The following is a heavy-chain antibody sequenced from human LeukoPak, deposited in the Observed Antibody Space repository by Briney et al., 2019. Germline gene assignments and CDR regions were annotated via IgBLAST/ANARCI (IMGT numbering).Heavy chain of an antibody. D-gene: IGHD1-26*01. CDR2: ISYDGSFQ. CDR3: VGEVGSRQMNS. V-gene: IGHV3-30-3*01. Sequence: PGGSLRLSCSVSGFTFSSHAMHWVRQAPGKGLECVAYISYDGSFQYHADSVKGRFTISRDNSKDILYLRMNSLRVDDSATYYCVGEVGSRQMNSWGQGTLVTVSS. J-gene: IGHJ5*02. CDR1: GFTFSSHA.